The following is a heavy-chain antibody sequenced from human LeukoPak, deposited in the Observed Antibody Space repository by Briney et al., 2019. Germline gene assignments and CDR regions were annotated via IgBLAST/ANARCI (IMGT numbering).Heavy chain of an antibody. J-gene: IGHJ4*02. Sequence: ASVKVSCKASGYTFTGYYMHWVRQAPGQGLEWMGWINPNSGGTNYEQKFQGRVTRPRDTSISTAYMELSRRRSDDTAMYYCARDERYDSSGYSFHYWGQGTLVTVS. CDR2: INPNSGGT. CDR1: GYTFTGYY. V-gene: IGHV1-2*02. CDR3: ARDERYDSSGYSFHY. D-gene: IGHD3-22*01.